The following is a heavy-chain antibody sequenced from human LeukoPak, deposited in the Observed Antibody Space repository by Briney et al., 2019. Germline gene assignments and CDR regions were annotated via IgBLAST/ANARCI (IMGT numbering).Heavy chain of an antibody. D-gene: IGHD5-18*01. CDR2: ISSSGSTI. Sequence: GGSLRLSCAASGFTFSDYYMSWIRQAPGKGLEWVSYISSSGSTIYYADSVKGRFTISRDNAKNSLYLQMNSLRAEDTAVYYCARTSDTAMVRYYYGMDVWGQGTTVTVSS. CDR1: GFTFSDYY. V-gene: IGHV3-11*01. J-gene: IGHJ6*02. CDR3: ARTSDTAMVRYYYGMDV.